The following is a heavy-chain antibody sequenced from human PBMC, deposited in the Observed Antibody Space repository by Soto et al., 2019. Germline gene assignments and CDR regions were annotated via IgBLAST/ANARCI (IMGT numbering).Heavy chain of an antibody. Sequence: PSETLSVTCAVYRGSLSGYYWSWIRQSPGEGLEWIGEIHHSGSTNYNPSLKSRVTISADPSKNRLSLKLSSVTAADTAVYYCAGESCGTSSCSMETKYFGMDVWCQGTTVT. CDR1: RGSLSGYY. CDR3: AGESCGTSSCSMETKYFGMDV. V-gene: IGHV4-34*01. D-gene: IGHD2-2*01. CDR2: IHHSGST. J-gene: IGHJ6*02.